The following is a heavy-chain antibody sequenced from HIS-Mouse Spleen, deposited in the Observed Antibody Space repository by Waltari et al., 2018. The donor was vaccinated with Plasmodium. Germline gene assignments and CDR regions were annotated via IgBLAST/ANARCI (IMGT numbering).Heavy chain of an antibody. V-gene: IGHV4-38-2*02. Sequence: QVQLQESGPGLVKPSETLSLTCTVSGYSISSGYYWGWIRQPPGKGLDGIGGIYHSGSTYYSPAIRSRVTISVDTSKNQFSLKLSSVTAADTAVYYCARASGGIAAAGIDYWGQGTLVTVSS. D-gene: IGHD6-13*01. CDR2: IYHSGST. J-gene: IGHJ4*02. CDR3: ARASGGIAAAGIDY. CDR1: GYSISSGYY.